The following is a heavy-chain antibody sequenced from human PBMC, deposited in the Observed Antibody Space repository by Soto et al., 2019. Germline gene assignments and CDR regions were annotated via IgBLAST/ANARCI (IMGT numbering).Heavy chain of an antibody. V-gene: IGHV3-33*01. D-gene: IGHD5-12*01. CDR3: ARDNYEVVATHLSEEYYYYYGMDV. Sequence: QVQLVESGGGVVQPGRSLRLSCAASGFTFSSYGMHWVRQAPGKGLEWVAVIWYDGSNKYYADSVKGRFTISRDNSKNTLYLQMNSLRAEDTAVYYCARDNYEVVATHLSEEYYYYYGMDVWGQGTTVTVSS. CDR2: IWYDGSNK. CDR1: GFTFSSYG. J-gene: IGHJ6*02.